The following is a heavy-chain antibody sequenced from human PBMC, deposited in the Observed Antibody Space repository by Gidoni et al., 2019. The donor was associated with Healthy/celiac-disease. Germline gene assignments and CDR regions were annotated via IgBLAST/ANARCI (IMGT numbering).Heavy chain of an antibody. Sequence: QVQLQESGPGLVKPSQTLSLTCTVPGGSISSGSYYWSWIRQPAGKGLEWIGRIYTSGSTNYNPSLKSRVTISVDTSKNQFSLKLSSVTAADTAVYYCARGRNYGGRWNYYYMDVWGKGTTVTVSS. CDR1: GGSISSGSYY. J-gene: IGHJ6*03. CDR2: IYTSGST. CDR3: ARGRNYGGRWNYYYMDV. D-gene: IGHD4-17*01. V-gene: IGHV4-61*02.